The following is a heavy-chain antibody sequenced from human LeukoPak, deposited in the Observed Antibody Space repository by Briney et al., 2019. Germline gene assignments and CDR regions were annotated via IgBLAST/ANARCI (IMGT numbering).Heavy chain of an antibody. Sequence: PSETLSLTCTVSGGSISSSSYYWGWIRQPPGKGLEWIGSIYYSGSTYYSPSLKSRVTISVDTSKNQFSLKLSSVTAADTAVYYCARHQVAVAGRYDYWGQGTLVTVSS. CDR3: ARHQVAVAGRYDY. CDR1: GGSISSSSYY. CDR2: IYYSGST. D-gene: IGHD6-19*01. J-gene: IGHJ4*02. V-gene: IGHV4-39*01.